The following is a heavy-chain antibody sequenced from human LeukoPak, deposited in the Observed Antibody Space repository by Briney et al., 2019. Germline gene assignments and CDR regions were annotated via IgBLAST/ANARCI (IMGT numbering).Heavy chain of an antibody. CDR3: ARIADTNYYYYYMDV. D-gene: IGHD6-13*01. CDR2: IIPIFGTA. Sequence: SVKVSCKASGGTFSSYAISWVRQAPGQGLEWLGGIIPIFGTANYAQKFQGRVTITADESTSTAYMELSSLRSEDTAVYYCARIADTNYYYYYMDVWGKGTTVTVSS. J-gene: IGHJ6*03. V-gene: IGHV1-69*13. CDR1: GGTFSSYA.